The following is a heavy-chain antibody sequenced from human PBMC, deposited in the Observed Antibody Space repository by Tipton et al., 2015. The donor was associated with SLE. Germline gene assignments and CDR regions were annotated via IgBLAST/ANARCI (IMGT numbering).Heavy chain of an antibody. CDR1: GGSFSGYY. V-gene: IGHV4-34*01. D-gene: IGHD3/OR15-3a*01. CDR3: ARAQRGPIRAFDI. J-gene: IGHJ3*02. Sequence: TLSLTCAVYGGSFSGYYWSWIRQPPGKGLEWIGEINHSGSTYYNPSLKSRVTISVDTSKNQFSLKLSSVTAADTAVYYCARAQRGPIRAFDIWGQGTMVTVSS. CDR2: INHSGST.